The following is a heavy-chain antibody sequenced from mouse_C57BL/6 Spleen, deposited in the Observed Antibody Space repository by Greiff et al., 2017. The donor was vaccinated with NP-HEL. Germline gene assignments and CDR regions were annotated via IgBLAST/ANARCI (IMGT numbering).Heavy chain of an antibody. CDR2: INPSNGGT. CDR1: GYTFTSYW. D-gene: IGHD2-13*01. J-gene: IGHJ4*01. CDR3: ARGGSIYYGDPYAMDY. V-gene: IGHV1-53*01. Sequence: QVQLQQPGTELVKPGASVKLSCKASGYTFTSYWMHWVKQRPGQGLEWIGNINPSNGGTNYNEKFKSKATLTVDKSSSTAYMQLSSLTSEDSAVYYCARGGSIYYGDPYAMDYWGQGTSVTVSS.